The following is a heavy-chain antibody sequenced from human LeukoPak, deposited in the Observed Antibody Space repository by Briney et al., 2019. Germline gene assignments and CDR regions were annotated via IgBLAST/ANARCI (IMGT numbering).Heavy chain of an antibody. CDR3: ARGTAGYHSSYFDY. CDR2: INSDGSAT. D-gene: IGHD3-16*02. Sequence: GGSLRLSCAASGFTFSSPRMHWVRQAPGKGLVWVSRINSDGSATAYADSVKGRFTISRDNAENTLYLQMNSLRAEDTAVYYCARGTAGYHSSYFDYWGQGTLVTVSS. V-gene: IGHV3-74*01. CDR1: GFTFSSPR. J-gene: IGHJ4*02.